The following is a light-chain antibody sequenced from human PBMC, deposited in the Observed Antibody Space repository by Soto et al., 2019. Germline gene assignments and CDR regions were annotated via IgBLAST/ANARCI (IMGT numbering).Light chain of an antibody. CDR1: QSVSGK. CDR3: QQSNNWPWT. J-gene: IGKJ1*01. Sequence: VLMKQSPATLSVSPGERATLSCRASQSVSGKLAWYQQKPGQAPRLLIYDASTRATGIPARFSGSGSGTEFTLTISSLQSEDFAVYYCQQSNNWPWTFGQGTKVDI. V-gene: IGKV3-15*01. CDR2: DAS.